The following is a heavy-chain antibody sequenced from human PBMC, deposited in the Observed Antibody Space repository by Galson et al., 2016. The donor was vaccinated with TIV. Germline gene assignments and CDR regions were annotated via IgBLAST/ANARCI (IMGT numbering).Heavy chain of an antibody. D-gene: IGHD1-26*01. CDR1: GFSFDEYA. CDR2: INWNSDSI. CDR3: AKAPGSYYDLIDF. Sequence: LRLSCAASGFSFDEYAMHWVRQDPGKGLEWVSGINWNSDSIGYADSVKGRFTMSRDNSKNSLYLEMHSLSPEDTALYYCAKAPGSYYDLIDFWGQGTLVTVSS. V-gene: IGHV3-9*01. J-gene: IGHJ4*02.